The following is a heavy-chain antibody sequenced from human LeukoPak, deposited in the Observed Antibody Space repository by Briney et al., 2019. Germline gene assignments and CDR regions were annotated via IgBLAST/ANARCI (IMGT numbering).Heavy chain of an antibody. V-gene: IGHV5-51*01. D-gene: IGHD6-19*01. CDR2: IYPGDSDT. Sequence: ESLRISCKGSGYSFNNYWIGWVRQMPGKGLEWMGIIYPGDSDTRYSPSFQGQVTISADKSISTAYLQWSSLKASDTAMYYCARQSSGWSRGDTFDIWGQGTMVTVSS. J-gene: IGHJ3*02. CDR3: ARQSSGWSRGDTFDI. CDR1: GYSFNNYW.